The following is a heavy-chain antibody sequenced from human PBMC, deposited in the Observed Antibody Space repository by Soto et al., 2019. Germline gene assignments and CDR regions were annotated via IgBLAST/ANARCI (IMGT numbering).Heavy chain of an antibody. CDR3: ARDLDIVVVPAAMGYAFDI. Sequence: SETLSLTCAVYGGSFSGYYWSWIRQPPGKGLEWIGEINHSGSTNYNPSLKSRVTTSVDTSKNQFSLKLSSVTAADTAVYYCARDLDIVVVPAAMGYAFDIWGQGTMVTVSS. D-gene: IGHD2-2*03. CDR1: GGSFSGYY. V-gene: IGHV4-34*01. CDR2: INHSGST. J-gene: IGHJ3*02.